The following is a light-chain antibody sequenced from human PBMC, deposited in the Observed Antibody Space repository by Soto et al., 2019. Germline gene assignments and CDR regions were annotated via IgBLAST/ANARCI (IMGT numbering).Light chain of an antibody. Sequence: ALAQPASVSGSPGQSITISCTGTSSDVGGYNFVSWYQHHPGKAPKLMIYDVSNRPSGVSNRFSGSKSGNTASLTISGLQAEDEADYYCSSFTSSNTYGFGTGTKVTVL. V-gene: IGLV2-14*03. J-gene: IGLJ1*01. CDR1: SSDVGGYNF. CDR2: DVS. CDR3: SSFTSSNTYG.